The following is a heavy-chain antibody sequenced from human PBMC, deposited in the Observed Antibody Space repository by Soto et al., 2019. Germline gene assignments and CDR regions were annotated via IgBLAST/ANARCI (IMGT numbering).Heavy chain of an antibody. J-gene: IGHJ1*01. CDR2: IIPIFGTA. D-gene: IGHD2-21*02. CDR1: GGTFSSYA. CDR3: AREYVTAASKYFQH. Sequence: QVQLVQSGAEVKKPGSSVKVSCKASGGTFSSYAISWVRQAPGQGLEWMGGIIPIFGTASYAQKFQVSVTITADKSTSTPYMELSSLRSEDTAMYYCAREYVTAASKYFQHWGQGTLVTVSS. V-gene: IGHV1-69*06.